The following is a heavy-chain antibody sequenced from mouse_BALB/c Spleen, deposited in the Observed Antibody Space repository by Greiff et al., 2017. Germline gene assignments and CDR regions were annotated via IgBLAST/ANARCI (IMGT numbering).Heavy chain of an antibody. CDR3: AREGYGSSYDYAMDY. V-gene: IGHV5-6-5*01. CDR1: GFTFSSYA. CDR2: ISSGGST. D-gene: IGHD1-1*01. J-gene: IGHJ4*01. Sequence: EVTLMESGGGLVKPGGSLKLSCAASGFTFSSYAMSWVRQTPEKRLEWVASISSGGSTYYPDSVKGRFTISRDNARNILYLQMSSLRSEDTAMYYCAREGYGSSYDYAMDYWGQGTSVTVSS.